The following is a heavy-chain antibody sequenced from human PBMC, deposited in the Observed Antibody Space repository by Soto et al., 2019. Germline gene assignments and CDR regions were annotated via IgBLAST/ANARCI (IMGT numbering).Heavy chain of an antibody. D-gene: IGHD5-18*01. CDR1: GFTFSSYG. V-gene: IGHV3-30*03. Sequence: GESLTISCAASGFTFSSYGMHWVRQAPGKGLEWVAVISYDGSNKYYADSVKGRFTISRDNSKNTLYLQMNSLRAEDTAVYYCARPRPWIQVWPYDSSYYVGDFDIWGQGTMVTVSS. J-gene: IGHJ3*02. CDR3: ARPRPWIQVWPYDSSYYVGDFDI. CDR2: ISYDGSNK.